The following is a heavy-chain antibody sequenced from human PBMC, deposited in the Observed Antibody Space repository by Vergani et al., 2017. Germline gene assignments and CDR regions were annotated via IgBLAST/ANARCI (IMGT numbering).Heavy chain of an antibody. CDR3: AKGDADTAMVLVDY. CDR1: LFTFSLSP. Sequence: QVQLVESGGGVVQPGRSLPLSSPPSLFTFSLSPFHWVRHPPAKRLELVSVISSDGSNKYYADSVKGRFTISRDNSKNTLYLQMNSLRAEDTAVYYCAKGDADTAMVLVDYWGQGTLVTVSS. D-gene: IGHD5-18*01. J-gene: IGHJ4*02. V-gene: IGHV3-30*18. CDR2: ISSDGSNK.